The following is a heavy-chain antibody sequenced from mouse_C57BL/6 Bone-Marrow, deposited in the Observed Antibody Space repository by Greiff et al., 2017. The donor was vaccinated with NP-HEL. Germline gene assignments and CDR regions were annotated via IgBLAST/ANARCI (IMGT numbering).Heavy chain of an antibody. J-gene: IGHJ2*01. V-gene: IGHV3-6*01. Sequence: EVKVEESGPGLVKPSQSLSLTCSVTGYSITSGYYWNWIRQFPGNKLEWMGYISYDGSNNYNPSLKNRISITRDTSKNQFFLKLNSVTTEDTATYYCARDYYGSRYYFDYWGQGTTLTVSS. CDR2: ISYDGSN. D-gene: IGHD1-1*01. CDR1: GYSITSGYY. CDR3: ARDYYGSRYYFDY.